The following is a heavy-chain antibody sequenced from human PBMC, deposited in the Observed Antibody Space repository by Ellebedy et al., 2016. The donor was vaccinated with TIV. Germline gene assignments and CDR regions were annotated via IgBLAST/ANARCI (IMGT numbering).Heavy chain of an antibody. V-gene: IGHV5-51*01. D-gene: IGHD3-10*01. CDR3: ARRGTYYTSGRYYTQNYFDY. J-gene: IGHJ4*02. CDR1: GYSFTNYW. CDR2: IYPGDSDT. Sequence: PGGSLRLSCKASGYSFTNYWIGWVRQMPGRGLEWMGIIYPGDSDTTYSPSFQGQVTMSADKSISTAYLQWSSLKASDTAMYYCARRGTYYTSGRYYTQNYFDYWGQGTLVTVSS.